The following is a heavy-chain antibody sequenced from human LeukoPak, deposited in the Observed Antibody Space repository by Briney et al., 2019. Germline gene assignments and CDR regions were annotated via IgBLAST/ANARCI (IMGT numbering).Heavy chain of an antibody. Sequence: GGSLRLSCAASGFTFSSFGMHWVRQPPGKGLEWVAFIRYDGSDTYYADSVKGRFTISRDTSKNTLYLQMNSLRAEDTAVYYCAKDLSSGWPDAFDIWGQGTMVTVSP. CDR1: GFTFSSFG. V-gene: IGHV3-30*02. J-gene: IGHJ3*02. D-gene: IGHD6-19*01. CDR3: AKDLSSGWPDAFDI. CDR2: IRYDGSDT.